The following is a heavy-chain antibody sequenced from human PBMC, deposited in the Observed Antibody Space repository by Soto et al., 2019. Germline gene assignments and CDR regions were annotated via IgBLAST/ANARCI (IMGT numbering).Heavy chain of an antibody. CDR1: GFSFFSYA. J-gene: IGHJ5*02. V-gene: IGHV3-23*01. CDR3: AKIEMGWFAH. CDR2: ISGSGGHT. Sequence: GSLRLSCTGSGFSFFSYAMSWVRQAPGKGLEWVSTISGSGGHTYYADSVKGRFVVSRDNDKNTVHLHMSSLTGEDTAVYFCAKIEMGWFAHWGQGTQVTVSS. D-gene: IGHD2-8*01.